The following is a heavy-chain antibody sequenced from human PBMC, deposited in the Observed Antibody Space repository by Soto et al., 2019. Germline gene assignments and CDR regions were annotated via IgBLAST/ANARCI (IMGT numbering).Heavy chain of an antibody. CDR3: ARGGIVATISNRGYYYYYMDV. Sequence: QSQTLSLTCAISGDSVSSNSAAWNWIRQSPSRGLEWLGRTYYRSKWYNDYAVSVKSRITINPDTSKNQFSLQLNSVTPEDTAVYYCARGGIVATISNRGYYYYYMDVWGKGTTVTVSS. CDR2: TYYRSKWYN. J-gene: IGHJ6*03. CDR1: GDSVSSNSAA. V-gene: IGHV6-1*01. D-gene: IGHD5-12*01.